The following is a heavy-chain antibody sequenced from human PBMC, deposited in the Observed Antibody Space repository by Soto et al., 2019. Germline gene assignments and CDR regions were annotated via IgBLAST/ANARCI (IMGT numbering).Heavy chain of an antibody. CDR1: GFSLASYQ. D-gene: IGHD6-19*01. V-gene: IGHV3-48*03. CDR3: AKGPHTNVGWPYYFES. Sequence: GGSRTRVCGTSGFSLASYQMSAVRRPPGKGLEWISYSSPRGDTIYYADSVEGRFTISRDNARNSLSLHMSSLRDEDSALYYCAKGPHTNVGWPYYFESWGQGVPVNVSA. CDR2: SSPRGDTI. J-gene: IGHJ4*02.